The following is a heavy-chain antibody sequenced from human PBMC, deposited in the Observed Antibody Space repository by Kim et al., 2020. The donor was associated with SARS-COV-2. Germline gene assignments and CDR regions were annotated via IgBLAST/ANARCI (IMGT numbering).Heavy chain of an antibody. J-gene: IGHJ3*02. CDR3: ARDHEAMVYAPTDAFDI. CDR1: GFTFSSYW. Sequence: GGSLRLSCAASGFTFSSYWMHWVRQAPGKGLVWVSRINSDGSSTSYADSVKGRFTISRDNAKNTLYLQMNSLRAEDTAVYYCARDHEAMVYAPTDAFDIWGQGTMVTVSS. D-gene: IGHD2-8*01. V-gene: IGHV3-74*01. CDR2: INSDGSST.